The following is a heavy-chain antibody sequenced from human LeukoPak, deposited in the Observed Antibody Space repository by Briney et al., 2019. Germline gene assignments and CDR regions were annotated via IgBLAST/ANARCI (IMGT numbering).Heavy chain of an antibody. CDR1: GFTFITYS. Sequence: GGSLRLSCAASGFTFITYSMNWVRQAPGKGLEWVASISSGGSYIFYADSLKGRFTISRSNAKNSLFLQMNSLRAGDTAVYYCARSVPAAIKNDAFDMWGHGTMVTVSS. V-gene: IGHV3-21*01. D-gene: IGHD2-2*02. J-gene: IGHJ3*02. CDR3: ARSVPAAIKNDAFDM. CDR2: ISSGGSYI.